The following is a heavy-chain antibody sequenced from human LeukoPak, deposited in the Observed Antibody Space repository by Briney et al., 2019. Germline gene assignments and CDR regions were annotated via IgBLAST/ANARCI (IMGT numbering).Heavy chain of an antibody. J-gene: IGHJ4*02. D-gene: IGHD2-21*01. CDR1: GFTFDDYA. CDR2: ISWNSGSI. Sequence: GGSLRLSCAASGFTFDDYAMHWVRQAPGKGLEWVSGISWNSGSIGYADSVKGRFTISRDNAKNSQYLQMNSLRAEDMALYYCAKDNCGGDCYSGFDYWGQGTLVTVSS. CDR3: AKDNCGGDCYSGFDY. V-gene: IGHV3-9*03.